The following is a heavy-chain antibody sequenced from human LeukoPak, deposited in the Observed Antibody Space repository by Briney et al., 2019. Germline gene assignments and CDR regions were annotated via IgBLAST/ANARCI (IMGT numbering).Heavy chain of an antibody. CDR3: ARGWGYFDY. CDR1: GFTFSSYS. CDR2: ISSSSSYM. Sequence: NPGGSLRLSCAASGFTFSSYSMNWVRQAPGKGLEWVSSISSSSSYMYYADSVKGRFTISRDNAKNSLYLQMNSLRAEDTAVYYCARGWGYFDYWGQGTLVTVSS. J-gene: IGHJ4*02. D-gene: IGHD3-16*01. V-gene: IGHV3-21*01.